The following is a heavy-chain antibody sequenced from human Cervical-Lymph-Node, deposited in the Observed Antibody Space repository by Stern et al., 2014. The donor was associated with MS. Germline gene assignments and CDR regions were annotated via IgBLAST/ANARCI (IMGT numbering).Heavy chain of an antibody. V-gene: IGHV2-5*02. D-gene: IGHD5-18*01. J-gene: IGHJ4*02. CDR2: IYWDDDK. CDR1: GFSLSTDAVG. CDR3: KSRLTITKDSSKNQVVLTMTDMDPVDTATYYCAHWNEKYVWDY. Sequence: QVTLKESGPTLVKPTQTLTLTCTFSGFSLSTDAVGVGWIRQPPGKTLEWLTLIYWDDDKRYRPSLQSTLTITKDSSKNQLWLTLIYWDDDKRYRPSLKSRLTITKDSSKNQVVLTMTDMDPVDTATYYCAHWNEKYVWDYWGQGIPVTVSS.